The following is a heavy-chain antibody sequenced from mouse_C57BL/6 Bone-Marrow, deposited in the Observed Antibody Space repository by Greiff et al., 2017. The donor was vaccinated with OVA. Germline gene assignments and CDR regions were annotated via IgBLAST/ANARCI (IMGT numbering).Heavy chain of an antibody. CDR1: GYTFTSYW. V-gene: IGHV1-53*01. Sequence: QLQQPGTELVKPGASVKLSCKASGYTFTSYWMHWVKQRPGQGLEWIGNINPSNGGTNYNEQFKSKATLTVDKSSNTAYMRLSSLKSEDSAVYYCARYGSSYWYFDVWGTGTTVTVSS. CDR2: INPSNGGT. D-gene: IGHD1-1*01. CDR3: ARYGSSYWYFDV. J-gene: IGHJ1*03.